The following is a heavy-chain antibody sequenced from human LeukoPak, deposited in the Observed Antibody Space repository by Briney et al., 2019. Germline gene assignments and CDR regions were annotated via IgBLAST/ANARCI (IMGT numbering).Heavy chain of an antibody. Sequence: GRSLRLSCAASGFTFSSYSMNWVRQAPGKGLEWVSSISSSSSYIYYADSVKGRFTISRDNAKNSLYLQMNSLRAEDTAVYYCARGSGLGYPDYWGQGTLVTVSS. CDR2: ISSSSSYI. CDR3: ARGSGLGYPDY. D-gene: IGHD2-15*01. J-gene: IGHJ4*02. V-gene: IGHV3-21*01. CDR1: GFTFSSYS.